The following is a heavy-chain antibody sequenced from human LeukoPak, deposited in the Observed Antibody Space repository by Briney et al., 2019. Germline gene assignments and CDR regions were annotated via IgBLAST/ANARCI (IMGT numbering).Heavy chain of an antibody. CDR1: GYTFTSYY. D-gene: IGHD3-22*01. Sequence: ASVKVSCKASGYTFTSYYMHWVRQAPGQGLEWMGIINPSGGSTGHAQKFQGRVTMTRDKSTSTVYMDLSSLRSEDTAVYYCARDMEHYYDSSGYYPRGSLDYWGQGTLVTVSS. J-gene: IGHJ4*02. CDR2: INPSGGST. CDR3: ARDMEHYYDSSGYYPRGSLDY. V-gene: IGHV1-46*01.